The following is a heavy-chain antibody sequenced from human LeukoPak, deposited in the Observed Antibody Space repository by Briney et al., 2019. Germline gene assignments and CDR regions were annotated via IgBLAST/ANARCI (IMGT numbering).Heavy chain of an antibody. J-gene: IGHJ4*02. V-gene: IGHV3-30*01. CDR1: GFXFSNYA. CDR2: ISYAGNNK. D-gene: IGHD2-21*02. Sequence: PGRSLRLSCAASGFXFSNYAIHWVRQAPGKGQEWVALISYAGNNKNYADSVKGRFTISRDNSKNTLYVQMNSLRAEDTAVYYCARDCGGDCYSGTFDYWGQGTLVTVSS. CDR3: ARDCGGDCYSGTFDY.